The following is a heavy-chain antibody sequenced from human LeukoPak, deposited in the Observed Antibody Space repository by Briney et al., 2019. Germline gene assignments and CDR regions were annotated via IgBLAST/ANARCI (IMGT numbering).Heavy chain of an antibody. CDR3: ASGRQLGY. CDR1: GFTFSTYW. J-gene: IGHJ4*02. V-gene: IGHV3-74*01. Sequence: GGSLRLSCAASGFTFSTYWMHWVRQAPGKGLVWVSRINGDGSSTSYADSVKGRFTVSRDNAKNTVYLQMNSLRAEDTAVYYCASGRQLGYWGQGTLVTVSS. D-gene: IGHD6-13*01. CDR2: INGDGSST.